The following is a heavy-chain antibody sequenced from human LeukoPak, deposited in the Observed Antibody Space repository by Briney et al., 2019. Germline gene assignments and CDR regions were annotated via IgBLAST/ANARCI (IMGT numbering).Heavy chain of an antibody. J-gene: IGHJ4*02. V-gene: IGHV1-46*01. Sequence: ASVKVSCKASEDTFTYYHIHWVRQAPGQGVEWMGAVYATGGTTINTQNFQGRVTMTRDTSTGTVYMELSSLRFEDTAMYYCATEAPRSYYFDYWGQGILVTVSS. CDR2: VYATGGTT. CDR1: EDTFTYYH. CDR3: ATEAPRSYYFDY.